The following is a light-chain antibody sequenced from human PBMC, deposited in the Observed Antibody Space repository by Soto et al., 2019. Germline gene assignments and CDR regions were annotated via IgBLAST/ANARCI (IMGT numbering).Light chain of an antibody. J-gene: IGLJ2*01. Sequence: QSALTQPPSASGSPGQSFTISCTGTSSDVGGYNNVSWYQQHPGKAPKLMIYEVSKRPSGVPDRFSGSKSGNTASLTVSGLQAEDEADYYCSSYAGSNNLVFGGGTQLTGL. V-gene: IGLV2-8*01. CDR3: SSYAGSNNLV. CDR2: EVS. CDR1: SSDVGGYNN.